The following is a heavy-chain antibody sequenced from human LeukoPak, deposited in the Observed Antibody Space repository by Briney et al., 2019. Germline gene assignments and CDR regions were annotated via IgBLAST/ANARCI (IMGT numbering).Heavy chain of an antibody. V-gene: IGHV3-30-3*01. Sequence: GGSLRLSCAASGFTFSSYAMHWVRQAPGKGLEWVAVISYDGSNKYYADSVKGRFTISRDNSKNTLYLQMNSLRAEDTAVYYCAKGVRYFDRMDWFDPWGQGTLVTVSS. CDR2: ISYDGSNK. D-gene: IGHD3-9*01. CDR3: AKGVRYFDRMDWFDP. CDR1: GFTFSSYA. J-gene: IGHJ5*02.